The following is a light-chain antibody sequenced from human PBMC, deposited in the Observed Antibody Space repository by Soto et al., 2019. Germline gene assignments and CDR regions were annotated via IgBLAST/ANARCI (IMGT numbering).Light chain of an antibody. J-gene: IGLJ1*01. CDR2: DVT. CDR1: SSDVGGHNY. CDR3: NSYTSSSPYV. Sequence: SVLTQPASVSGCPGESFTISCTGTSSDVGGHNYVSWYQHHPGKAPKRMIYDVTNRPSGVSKRFSGSNSGNTASLTISGVQAEDDADYYCNSYTSSSPYVFGTGTKVTVL. V-gene: IGLV2-14*03.